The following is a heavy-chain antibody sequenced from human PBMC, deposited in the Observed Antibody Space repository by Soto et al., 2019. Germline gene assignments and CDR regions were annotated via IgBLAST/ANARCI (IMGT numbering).Heavy chain of an antibody. CDR2: ISWNSGSI. CDR3: AKGGQLLSEGGGY. CDR1: GFTFDDYA. D-gene: IGHD2-2*01. V-gene: IGHV3-9*01. Sequence: EVQLVESGGGLVQPGRSLRLSCAASGFTFDDYAMHWVRQAPGKGLEWVSGISWNSGSIGYADSVKGRFTISRDNAKNSLHLQMNSLRAEDTALYYCAKGGQLLSEGGGYWGQGTLVTVSS. J-gene: IGHJ4*02.